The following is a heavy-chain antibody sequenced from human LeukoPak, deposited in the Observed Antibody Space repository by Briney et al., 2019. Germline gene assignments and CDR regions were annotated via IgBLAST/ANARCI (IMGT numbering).Heavy chain of an antibody. CDR2: IIPIFGTA. D-gene: IGHD2-21*02. CDR3: ARDLGGGDQWFDP. Sequence: SVNVSCKASGYTFTSYAMHWVRQAPGQGLEWMGGIIPIFGTANYAQKFQGRVTITADESTSTAYMELSSLRSEDTAVYYCARDLGGGDQWFDPWGQGTLVTVSS. CDR1: GYTFTSYA. J-gene: IGHJ5*02. V-gene: IGHV1-69*13.